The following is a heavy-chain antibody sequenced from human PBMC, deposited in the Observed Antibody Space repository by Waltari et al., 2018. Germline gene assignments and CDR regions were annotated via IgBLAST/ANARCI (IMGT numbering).Heavy chain of an antibody. CDR1: GFTFDDSA. V-gene: IGHV3-43D*04. D-gene: IGHD6-19*01. J-gene: IGHJ4*02. CDR3: AKAPSPSGWAIDY. Sequence: EVQLVESGGVVVQPGGSLRLSCAASGFTFDDSAMHWVRHPPGKGLEWVSLITWNSETTYYADSVKGRFSASRDNNRNSLYLQMTSLRPEDTALYYCAKAPSPSGWAIDYWGRGTRVTVSS. CDR2: ITWNSETT.